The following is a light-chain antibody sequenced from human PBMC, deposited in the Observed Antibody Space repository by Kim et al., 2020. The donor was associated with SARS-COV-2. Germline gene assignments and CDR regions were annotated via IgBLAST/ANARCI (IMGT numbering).Light chain of an antibody. Sequence: SSPGERATLSCRASQSVINSLAWYQQKSGQAPRLLMYDASIRASGVPARFSGSGSGTDFTLIISSLEAEDFAVYFCQQRRDWPITFGQGTRLEIK. J-gene: IGKJ5*01. CDR2: DAS. V-gene: IGKV3-11*01. CDR1: QSVINS. CDR3: QQRRDWPIT.